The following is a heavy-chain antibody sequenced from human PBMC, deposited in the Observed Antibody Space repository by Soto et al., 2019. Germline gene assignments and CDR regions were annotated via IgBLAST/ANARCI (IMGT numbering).Heavy chain of an antibody. CDR2: ISYDSTKT. D-gene: IGHD1-26*01. CDR1: GCTFNSYG. J-gene: IGHJ6*02. Sequence: PGGSLRLSWAASGCTFNSYGIHWVRQGPGNGLEWVAFISYDSTKTYYADSVKGRFTIYRDNSNRALYVQMYSLTGEDAAVYYCARTRSAWSDSHYYSLDVWGQGTTVTGSS. V-gene: IGHV3-30*03. CDR3: ARTRSAWSDSHYYSLDV.